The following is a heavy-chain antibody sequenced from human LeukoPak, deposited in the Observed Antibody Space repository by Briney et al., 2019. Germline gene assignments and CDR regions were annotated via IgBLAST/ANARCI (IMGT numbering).Heavy chain of an antibody. J-gene: IGHJ1*01. CDR2: IWYDGSNK. D-gene: IGHD2-21*02. CDR3: ARVYCGGDCSLFQH. V-gene: IGHV3-33*01. Sequence: PGRSLRLSCAASGFTFSSYGMHWVRQAPGKGLEWVAVIWYDGSNKYYADSVKGRFTISRDNSKNTLYLQMNSLRAEDTAVYYCARVYCGGDCSLFQHWGQGTLVTVSS. CDR1: GFTFSSYG.